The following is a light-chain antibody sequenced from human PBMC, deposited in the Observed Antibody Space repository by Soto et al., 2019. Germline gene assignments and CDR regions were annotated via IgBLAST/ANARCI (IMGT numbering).Light chain of an antibody. Sequence: AIQLTQSPSSLSASVGDRVTITCRASQDIRGALAWYQQKPGKAPKILIYDVSTLESGVPSRFSGSSSGTDFTLTISSRQPVDFATYYCQQVNSYPITFGQGTRLESK. CDR3: QQVNSYPIT. J-gene: IGKJ5*01. CDR1: QDIRGA. CDR2: DVS. V-gene: IGKV1-13*02.